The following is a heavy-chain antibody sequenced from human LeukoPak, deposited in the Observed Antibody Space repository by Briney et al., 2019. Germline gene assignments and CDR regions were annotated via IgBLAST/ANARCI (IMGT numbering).Heavy chain of an antibody. CDR2: INNDGSST. CDR1: EFTFRSYW. D-gene: IGHD5-12*01. Sequence: GGSLRLSCVASEFTFRSYWMHWVRQAPGKGLVWVSRINNDGSSTNYADSVKGRFTISRDNAKNTLHLQMNSLRAEDTAVYYCAKFGYSGFTYWGQGTLVTVSS. J-gene: IGHJ4*02. V-gene: IGHV3-74*01. CDR3: AKFGYSGFTY.